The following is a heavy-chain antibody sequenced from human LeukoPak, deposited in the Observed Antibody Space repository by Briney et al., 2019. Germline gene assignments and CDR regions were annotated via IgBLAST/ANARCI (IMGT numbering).Heavy chain of an antibody. CDR2: INHSGST. CDR1: GGSFSGYY. Sequence: SETLSLTCAVYGGSFSGYYWSWIRQPPGKGLEWIGEINHSGSTNYNPSLKSRVTISVDTSKNQFSLKLSSVTAADTAVYYCRVNGPYYSYYMDVWGKGTTVTISS. V-gene: IGHV4-34*01. D-gene: IGHD3-22*01. J-gene: IGHJ6*03. CDR3: RVNGPYYSYYMDV.